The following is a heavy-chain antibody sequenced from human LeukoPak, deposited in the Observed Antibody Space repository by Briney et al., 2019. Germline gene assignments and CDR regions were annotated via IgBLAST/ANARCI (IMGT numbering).Heavy chain of an antibody. CDR1: GFISFSNRD. CDR2: IWYDGSNK. D-gene: IGHD2-21*01. Sequence: GGSLRLSCAASGFISFSNRDLHWVRQAPGKGLEWVAVIWYDGSNKYYADSVKGRFTISRDNSKNTLYLQMNSLRAEDTAVYYCARDRHMYYFDYWGQGTLVTVSS. J-gene: IGHJ4*02. CDR3: ARDRHMYYFDY. V-gene: IGHV3-33*08.